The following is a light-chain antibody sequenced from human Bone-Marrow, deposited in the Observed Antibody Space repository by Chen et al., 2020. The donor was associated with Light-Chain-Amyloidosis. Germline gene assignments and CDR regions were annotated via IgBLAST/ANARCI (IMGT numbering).Light chain of an antibody. Sequence: SYVLTQPPSVSVAPGETARITCGGDNIASTTVQPYQQRPGQAPALVVYDDYDRPAGIPERFSGSNSGNPVTLTISGVEAGDEADYYCQVGDTKNGHHVVFGGGTKLTVL. CDR2: DDY. J-gene: IGLJ2*01. CDR1: NIASTT. CDR3: QVGDTKNGHHVV. V-gene: IGLV3-21*02.